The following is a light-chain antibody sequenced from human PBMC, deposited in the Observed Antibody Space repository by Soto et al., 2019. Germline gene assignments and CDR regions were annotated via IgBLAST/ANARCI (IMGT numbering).Light chain of an antibody. CDR3: QQYYSTPPT. V-gene: IGKV4-1*01. CDR1: QSVLYSSNNKNY. Sequence: DIVMTQSPDSLAVSLGERATINCKSSQSVLYSSNNKNYLAWYQQKPGQPPKLLIYWASTRESGVPDQFSGSGSGTDFTLTISSLQADDVAVYYCQQYYSTPPTFGGGTKVEIK. J-gene: IGKJ4*01. CDR2: WAS.